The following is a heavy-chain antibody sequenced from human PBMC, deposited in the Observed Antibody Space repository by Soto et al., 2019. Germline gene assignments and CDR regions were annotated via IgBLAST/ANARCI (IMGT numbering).Heavy chain of an antibody. Sequence: PGGYLRLSCTASGFAFSDYAMSWVRQAPGKGLEWVSGISGSGGDTYYADSVKGRFTTSRDKSRNMLFLQMSSLRPEDTAVYYCAKESSNSANYDYYYYGMDVWGLVTAFT. CDR1: GFAFSDYA. CDR2: ISGSGGDT. J-gene: IGHJ6*01. V-gene: IGHV3-23*01. CDR3: AKESSNSANYDYYYYGMDV. D-gene: IGHD3-10*01.